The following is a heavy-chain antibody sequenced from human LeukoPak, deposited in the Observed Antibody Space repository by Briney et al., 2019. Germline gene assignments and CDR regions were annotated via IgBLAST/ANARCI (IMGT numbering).Heavy chain of an antibody. V-gene: IGHV4-30-4*01. J-gene: IGHJ4*02. Sequence: SETLSLTCTVSGGSISSGDYYWSWIRQPPGKGLEWIGYIYYSGSTYYNPSLKSRVTISVDTSKNQFSPKLSSVTAADTAVYYCARVGILTGYSDYWGQGTLVTVSS. CDR3: ARVGILTGYSDY. D-gene: IGHD3-9*01. CDR1: GGSISSGDYY. CDR2: IYYSGST.